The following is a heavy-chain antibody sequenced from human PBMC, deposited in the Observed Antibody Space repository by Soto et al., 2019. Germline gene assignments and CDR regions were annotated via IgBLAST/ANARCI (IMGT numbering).Heavy chain of an antibody. CDR3: ARQGYCSSTSCYAFDY. J-gene: IGHJ4*02. CDR1: GGSISSSNW. V-gene: IGHV4-4*02. Sequence: SETLSLTCAVSGGSISSSNWWSWVRQPPGKGLEWIGEIYHSGSTNYNPSLKSRVTISVDKSKNQFSLKLSSVTAADTAVYYCARQGYCSSTSCYAFDYWGQGTLVTVSS. D-gene: IGHD2-2*01. CDR2: IYHSGST.